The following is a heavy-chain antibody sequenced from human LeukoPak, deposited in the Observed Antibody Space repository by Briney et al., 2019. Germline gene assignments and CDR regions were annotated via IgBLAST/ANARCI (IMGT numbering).Heavy chain of an antibody. CDR2: ISTSGSTI. D-gene: IGHD6-19*01. CDR3: ARDTVTGQIYFDH. Sequence: GGSLRLSCAASGFTFRDFYMSWLRQAPGKGLEWISYISTSGSTIHYADSVKGRFTISRDNAKNSLYLQMDSLRVEDTAVYYCARDTVTGQIYFDHWGQGTLVTVSS. J-gene: IGHJ4*02. CDR1: GFTFRDFY. V-gene: IGHV3-11*01.